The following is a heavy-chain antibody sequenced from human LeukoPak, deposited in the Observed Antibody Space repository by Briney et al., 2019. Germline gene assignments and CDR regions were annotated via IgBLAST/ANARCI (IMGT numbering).Heavy chain of an antibody. V-gene: IGHV3-23*01. J-gene: IGHJ6*02. CDR1: GFTFSSYA. D-gene: IGHD3-10*01. CDR2: ISGSGGST. Sequence: PGGSLRPSCAASGFTFSSYAMSWVRQAPGKGLEWVSAISGSGGSTYYADSVKGRFTISRDNSKNTLYLQMNSLRAEDTAVYYCAKGRFGELLGMDVWGQGTTVTVSS. CDR3: AKGRFGELLGMDV.